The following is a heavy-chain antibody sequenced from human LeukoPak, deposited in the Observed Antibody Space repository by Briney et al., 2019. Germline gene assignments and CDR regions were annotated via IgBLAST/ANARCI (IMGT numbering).Heavy chain of an antibody. D-gene: IGHD6-19*01. V-gene: IGHV4-30-2*01. J-gene: IGHJ4*02. CDR2: IYHSGST. CDR1: GGSISSGGYS. CDR3: ARQVAVAGIGAGEFDY. Sequence: SETLSLTCAVSGGSISSGGYSWSWIRQPPGKGLEWIGYIYHSGSTYYNPSLKSRVTISVDRSKNQFSLKLSSVTAADTAVYYCARQVAVAGIGAGEFDYWGQGTLVTVSS.